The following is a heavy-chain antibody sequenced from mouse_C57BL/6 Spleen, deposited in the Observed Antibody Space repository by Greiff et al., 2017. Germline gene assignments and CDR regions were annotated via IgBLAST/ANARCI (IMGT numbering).Heavy chain of an antibody. CDR1: GYTFTSYG. V-gene: IGHV1-81*01. CDR3: AREGGAALYVITTVVATEGGDY. CDR2: IYPRSGST. D-gene: IGHD1-1*01. J-gene: IGHJ2*01. Sequence: QVQLQQPGAELVKPGASVKLSCKASGYTFTSYGISWVKQRTGQGLEWIGGIYPRSGSTYYNEKFKGKATLTADKSSSTAYMELRSLTSEDSAVYCWAREGGAALYVITTVVATEGGDYWGQGTTLTVSS.